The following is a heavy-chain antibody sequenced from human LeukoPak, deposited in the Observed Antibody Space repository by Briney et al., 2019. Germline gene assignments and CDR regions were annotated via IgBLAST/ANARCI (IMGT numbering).Heavy chain of an antibody. CDR2: INPNSGGT. J-gene: IGHJ6*03. Sequence: GASVKVSCKASGYTFTGYYMHWVRQAPGQGLEWMGWINPNSGGTNYAQKFQGRVTMTRDTSISTAYMELSRLRSDDTAVYYCARAPGAANYSYHSTDVSGKGTTVTVSS. CDR3: ARAPGAANYSYHSTDV. CDR1: GYTFTGYY. D-gene: IGHD1-26*01. V-gene: IGHV1-2*02.